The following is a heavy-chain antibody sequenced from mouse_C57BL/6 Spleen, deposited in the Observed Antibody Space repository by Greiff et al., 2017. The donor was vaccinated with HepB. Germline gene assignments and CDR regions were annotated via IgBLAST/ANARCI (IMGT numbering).Heavy chain of an antibody. CDR1: GYTFTSYW. Sequence: QVQLQQPGAELVMPGASVKLSCKASGYTFTSYWMHWVKQRPGQGLEWIGEIDPSDNYTHYNQKFKGKSTLTVDKSSSTAYMQLSSLTSEDSAVYYCARADPRHEFYYSNFSYAMGYWGQGTSVTVSS. CDR2: IDPSDNYT. CDR3: ARADPRHEFYYSNFSYAMGY. J-gene: IGHJ4*01. V-gene: IGHV1-69*01. D-gene: IGHD2-5*01.